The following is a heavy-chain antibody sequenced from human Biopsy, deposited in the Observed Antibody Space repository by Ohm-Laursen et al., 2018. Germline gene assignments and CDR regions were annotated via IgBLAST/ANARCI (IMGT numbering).Heavy chain of an antibody. Sequence: SLRLSCSASGVTLSGYGMNWVRQAPGKGLEWVSSISVSSSYIYYADSVKGRFTVSRDNTKNTLYLQMNSLRAAATAIYFCATELLPPGVGGPWLDSWGQGTPVTVSS. J-gene: IGHJ5*01. CDR2: ISVSSSYI. D-gene: IGHD3-10*01. V-gene: IGHV3-21*06. CDR1: GVTLSGYG. CDR3: ATELLPPGVGGPWLDS.